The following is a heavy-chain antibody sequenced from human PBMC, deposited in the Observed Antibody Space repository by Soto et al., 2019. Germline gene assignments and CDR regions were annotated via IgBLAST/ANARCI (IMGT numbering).Heavy chain of an antibody. CDR2: MFYSGLT. J-gene: IGHJ6*02. V-gene: IGHV4-39*01. D-gene: IGHD2-15*01. Sequence: SETLSLTCSVSGYSVSSSDYYWAWIRQPPGKGLEWIGSMFYSGLTYYNPSLKSRVTLSVDTSKNQFSVRLNSVTAADTAVYYCAPLSVSLSGPYGIHVWGQGTTVTVSS. CDR3: APLSVSLSGPYGIHV. CDR1: GYSVSSSDYY.